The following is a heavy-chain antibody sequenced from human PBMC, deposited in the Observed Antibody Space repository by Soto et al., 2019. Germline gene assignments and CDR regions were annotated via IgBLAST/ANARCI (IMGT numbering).Heavy chain of an antibody. CDR1: CYTFTIYG. J-gene: IGHJ4*02. D-gene: IGHD2-15*01. Sequence: ASVKVSCKASCYTFTIYGISWVRQAPGQGLEWMGWISAYNGNTNYAQKLQGRVTMTTDTSTSTAYMELRSLRSDDTAVYYCAVGGTHPYYFDYWGQGTLVTVSS. CDR3: AVGGTHPYYFDY. V-gene: IGHV1-18*01. CDR2: ISAYNGNT.